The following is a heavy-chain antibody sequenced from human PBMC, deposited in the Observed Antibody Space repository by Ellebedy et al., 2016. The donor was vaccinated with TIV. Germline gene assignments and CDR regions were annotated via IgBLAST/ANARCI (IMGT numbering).Heavy chain of an antibody. CDR2: IIPIFGTA. CDR3: ASGDY. Sequence: SVKVSXXASGYTFTTYYMHWVRQAPGQGLEWMGGIIPIFGTANYAQKFQGRVTITADESTSTAYMELSSLRSEDTAVYYCASGDYWGQGTLVTVSS. CDR1: GYTFTTYY. V-gene: IGHV1-69*13. J-gene: IGHJ4*02.